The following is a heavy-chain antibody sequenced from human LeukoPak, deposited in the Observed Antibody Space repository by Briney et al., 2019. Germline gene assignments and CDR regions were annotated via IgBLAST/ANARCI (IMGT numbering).Heavy chain of an antibody. CDR2: IYHSGST. CDR3: ARGLDDGDYVGWFDP. J-gene: IGHJ5*02. D-gene: IGHD4-17*01. Sequence: SETLSLACAVYGGSFSGYYWSWIRQPPGKGLEWIGEIYHSGSTNYNTSLKSRVTISLDTSKNQFSLKLSSVTAADTAVYYCARGLDDGDYVGWFDPWGQGTLVTVPS. V-gene: IGHV4-34*01. CDR1: GGSFSGYY.